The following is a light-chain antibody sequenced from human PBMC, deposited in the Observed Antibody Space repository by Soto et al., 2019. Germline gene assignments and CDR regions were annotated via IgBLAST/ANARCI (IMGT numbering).Light chain of an antibody. J-gene: IGKJ1*01. CDR1: QDIGTY. V-gene: IGKV1-33*01. CDR2: DAF. Sequence: DIQMTQSPSSLSASVGDRVTITCQASQDIGTYLNWYQHQPGKAPQILIYDAFKLEPRVPSRFSGAGSGTDFSFTISSLQPEDFATYYCQQFHSFPRTFGQGTKVDIK. CDR3: QQFHSFPRT.